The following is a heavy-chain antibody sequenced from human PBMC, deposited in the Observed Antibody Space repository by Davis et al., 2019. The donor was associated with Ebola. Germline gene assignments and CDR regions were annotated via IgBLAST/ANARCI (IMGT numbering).Heavy chain of an antibody. J-gene: IGHJ5*02. V-gene: IGHV4-59*01. CDR1: RGSISSYY. CDR3: AREAVPDETYNWFDP. Sequence: PSETLSLTCTLSRGSISSYYWSWIRQPPGKGLEWIGYIYYSGSTNYNPSLKSRVTISVDTSKNQFSLKLSSVTAADTAVYYCAREAVPDETYNWFDPWGQGTLVTVSS. CDR2: IYYSGST.